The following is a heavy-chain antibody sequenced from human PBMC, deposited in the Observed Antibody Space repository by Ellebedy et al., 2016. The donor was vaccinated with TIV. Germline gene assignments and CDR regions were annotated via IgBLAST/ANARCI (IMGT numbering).Heavy chain of an antibody. J-gene: IGHJ5*02. V-gene: IGHV4-4*02. CDR3: ARVFGGCSRTSCYPDP. CDR2: IYHSGST. Sequence: SETLSLXXAVSGGSISSSNWWTWVRQPPGEGLEWIGEIYHSGSTNYNPSLKSRVNISVDKTKNQFSLNLSSVTAADTAVYYCARVFGGCSRTSCYPDPWGQGTLVTVTS. CDR1: GGSISSSNW. D-gene: IGHD2-2*01.